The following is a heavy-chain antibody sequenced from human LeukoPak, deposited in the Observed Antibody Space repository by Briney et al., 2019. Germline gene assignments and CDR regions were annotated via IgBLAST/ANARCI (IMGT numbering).Heavy chain of an antibody. CDR3: ARDGVMITFGGVIPHY. Sequence: SVKVSCKASGGTFSSYAISWVRQARGQGLEWMGRIIPILGIANYAQKFQGRVTITADKSTSTAYMELSSLRSEDTAVYYCARDGVMITFGGVIPHYWGQGTLVTVSS. CDR1: GGTFSSYA. V-gene: IGHV1-69*04. D-gene: IGHD3-16*02. CDR2: IIPILGIA. J-gene: IGHJ4*02.